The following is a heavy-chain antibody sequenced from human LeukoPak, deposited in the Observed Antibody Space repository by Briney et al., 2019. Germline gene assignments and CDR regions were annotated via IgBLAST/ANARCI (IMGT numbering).Heavy chain of an antibody. CDR3: ARQSYYDFWSGYPSGPYFDY. CDR1: GGSFSGYY. V-gene: IGHV4-34*01. Sequence: SETLSLTCAVYGGSFSGYYWSWIRQPPGRGLEWIGEINHSGSTNYNPSLKSRVTISVDTSKNQFSLKLSSVTAADTAVYYCARQSYYDFWSGYPSGPYFDYWGQGTLVTVSS. J-gene: IGHJ4*02. CDR2: INHSGST. D-gene: IGHD3-3*01.